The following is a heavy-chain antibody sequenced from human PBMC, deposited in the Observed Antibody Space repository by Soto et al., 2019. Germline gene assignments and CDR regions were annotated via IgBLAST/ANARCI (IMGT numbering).Heavy chain of an antibody. CDR3: ARDMSGGTYNYYYGMDV. Sequence: PGGSLRLSCTASGFTFSHYAMTWVRQAPGRGLEWVSAISGSGSPTYYADSVKGRFTISRDNSKNTLYLQMNSLRADDTAVYYCARDMSGGTYNYYYGMDVWGQGTTVTVSS. D-gene: IGHD1-26*01. J-gene: IGHJ6*02. V-gene: IGHV3-23*01. CDR1: GFTFSHYA. CDR2: ISGSGSPT.